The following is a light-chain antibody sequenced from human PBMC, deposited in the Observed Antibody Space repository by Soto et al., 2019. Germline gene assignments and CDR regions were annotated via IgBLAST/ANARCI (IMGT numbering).Light chain of an antibody. Sequence: DIQMTQSPSSLSASVGDRVTITCRASQSIVTYLNWYLQKPGKAPKLLIYAASNLRSGVPSRFSGSGSGTDFTLTISSLQPEDFATYFCQQSYSTPPWTFGQGTKVYIK. V-gene: IGKV1-39*01. J-gene: IGKJ1*01. CDR1: QSIVTY. CDR2: AAS. CDR3: QQSYSTPPWT.